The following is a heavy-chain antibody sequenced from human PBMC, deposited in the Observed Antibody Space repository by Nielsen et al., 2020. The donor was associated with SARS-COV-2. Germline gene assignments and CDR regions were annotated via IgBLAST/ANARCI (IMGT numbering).Heavy chain of an antibody. CDR1: GFTFSSYW. Sequence: GGSLRLSCAASGFTFSSYWMSWVRQAPGKGLEWVANIKEDGSEKYYVDSVKGRFSISRDNAKNSLYLQVNSLRVEDTAVYYCARDSVAATGQIYFYGFDVWGQGTTVTVSS. CDR2: IKEDGSEK. CDR3: ARDSVAATGQIYFYGFDV. D-gene: IGHD2-15*01. J-gene: IGHJ6*02. V-gene: IGHV3-7*03.